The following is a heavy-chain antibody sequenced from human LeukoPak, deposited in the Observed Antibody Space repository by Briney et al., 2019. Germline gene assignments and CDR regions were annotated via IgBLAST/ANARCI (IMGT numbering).Heavy chain of an antibody. D-gene: IGHD3-22*01. CDR2: IYYSGST. CDR3: ARDSYYYDSSGYPDAFDI. V-gene: IGHV4-59*01. Sequence: SETLSLTCTVSGGTISSYYWSWIRQPPGKGLEWIGYIYYSGSTNYNPSLKSRVTISVDTSKNQFSLKLSSVTAADTAVYYSARDSYYYDSSGYPDAFDIWGQGTMVTVSS. J-gene: IGHJ3*02. CDR1: GGTISSYY.